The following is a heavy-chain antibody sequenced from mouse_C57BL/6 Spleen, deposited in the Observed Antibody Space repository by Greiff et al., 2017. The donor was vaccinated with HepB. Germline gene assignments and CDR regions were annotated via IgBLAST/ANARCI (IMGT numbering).Heavy chain of an antibody. CDR1: GFTFSSYA. J-gene: IGHJ2*01. V-gene: IGHV5-4*01. Sequence: EVQGVESGGGLVKPGGSLKLSCAASGFTFSSYAMSWVRQTPEKRLEWVATISDGGSYTYYPDNVKGRFTISRDNAKNNLYLQMSHLKSEDTAMYYCARERDYGNYVDYFDYWGQGTTLTVSS. D-gene: IGHD2-1*01. CDR3: ARERDYGNYVDYFDY. CDR2: ISDGGSYT.